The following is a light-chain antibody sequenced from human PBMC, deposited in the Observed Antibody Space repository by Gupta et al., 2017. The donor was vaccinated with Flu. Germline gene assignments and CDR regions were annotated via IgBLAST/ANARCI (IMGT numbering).Light chain of an antibody. Sequence: EVVLTQSPATLSLSPGDRATLSCRASQSVTSYLAWYQQRPGQSPRLLIYDISNRAAGVPARFSGSGSGTDFTLTISILEPEDFAVYYCQQRSHWPSFGGGTRVEIK. J-gene: IGKJ4*01. CDR3: QQRSHWPS. CDR1: QSVTSY. CDR2: DIS. V-gene: IGKV3-11*01.